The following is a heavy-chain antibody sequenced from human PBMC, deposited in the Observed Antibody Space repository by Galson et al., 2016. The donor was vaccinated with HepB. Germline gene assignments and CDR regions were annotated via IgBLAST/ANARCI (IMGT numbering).Heavy chain of an antibody. CDR1: GFTVSNNY. J-gene: IGHJ4*02. CDR2: IYSGGST. CDR3: ARLWFGELARVF. Sequence: SLRLSCAVFGFTVSNNYMSWVRQAPGKGLEWVSVIYSGGSTYYADSVKGRFTISRDNSKNTVYLQMNSLRDEDTAVYYCARLWFGELARVFWGQGTLVTVS. D-gene: IGHD3-10*01. V-gene: IGHV3-53*01.